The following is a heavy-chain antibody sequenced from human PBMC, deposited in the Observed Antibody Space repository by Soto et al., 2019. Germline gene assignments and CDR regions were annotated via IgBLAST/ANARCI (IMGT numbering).Heavy chain of an antibody. CDR1: GYPVTAYY. V-gene: IGHV1-2*02. CDR2: INPATGAA. D-gene: IGHD3-3*01. J-gene: IGHJ3*02. CDR3: SRGGGVGVAGSAAFDM. Sequence: QLHLVQSGAVVKKPGASVTVSCSASGYPVTAYYMHWVRQAPGRGLEWMGGINPATGAAKYTQTFQGKVTKTRETAKSTGFMELGGPESEDTAGFSWSRGGGVGVAGSAAFDMWGQGTVVTVSS.